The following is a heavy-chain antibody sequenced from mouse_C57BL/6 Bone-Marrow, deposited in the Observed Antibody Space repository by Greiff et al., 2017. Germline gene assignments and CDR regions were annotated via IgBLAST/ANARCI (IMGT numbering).Heavy chain of an antibody. CDR2: INPNYGTT. CDR3: ARAIWLLPYAMDY. V-gene: IGHV1-39*01. J-gene: IGHJ4*01. Sequence: SGPELVKPGASVKISCKASGYSFTDYNMNWVKQSNGKSLEWIGVINPNYGTTSYNQKFKGKATLTVDQSSSTAYMQLNSLTSDDSAVYYCARAIWLLPYAMDYWGQGTSVTVSS. D-gene: IGHD2-2*01. CDR1: GYSFTDYN.